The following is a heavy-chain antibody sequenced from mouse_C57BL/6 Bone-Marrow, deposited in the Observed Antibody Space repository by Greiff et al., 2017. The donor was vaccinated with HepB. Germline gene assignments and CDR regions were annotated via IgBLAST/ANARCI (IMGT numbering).Heavy chain of an antibody. CDR2: IDPSDSYT. CDR3: ARGVLRLQFAY. Sequence: QVQLQQPGAELVMPGASVKLSCKASGYTFTSYWMHWVKQRPGQGLEWIGEIDPSDSYTNYNQKFKGKSTLTVDKSSSTAYMQLSSLTSEDSAVYYCARGVLRLQFAYWGQGTLVTVSA. CDR1: GYTFTSYW. D-gene: IGHD3-2*02. J-gene: IGHJ3*01. V-gene: IGHV1-69*01.